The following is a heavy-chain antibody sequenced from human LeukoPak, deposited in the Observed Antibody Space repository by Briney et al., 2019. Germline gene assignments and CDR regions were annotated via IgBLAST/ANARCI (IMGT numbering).Heavy chain of an antibody. Sequence: GSLRLSCAASGFTFSSYSMNWVRQPPGKGLEWIGYIYYSGSTNYNPSLKSRVTISVDTSKNQFSLKLSSVTAADTAVYYCARGEMATIYYFDYWGQGTLVTVSS. D-gene: IGHD5-24*01. CDR1: GFTFSSYS. CDR3: ARGEMATIYYFDY. V-gene: IGHV4-59*01. CDR2: IYYSGST. J-gene: IGHJ4*02.